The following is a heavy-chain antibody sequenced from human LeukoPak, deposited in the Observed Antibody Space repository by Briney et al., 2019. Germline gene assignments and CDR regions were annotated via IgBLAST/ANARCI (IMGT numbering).Heavy chain of an antibody. CDR1: GGTFSSYA. CDR3: ASRARTSSVTGYYYYGMDV. D-gene: IGHD6-25*01. V-gene: IGHV1-69*04. Sequence: GASVKVSCKASGGTFSSYAIRWVRQAPGQGLEWMGRIIPIFGIANYSQKFQGRVTITADKSTSTAYMELSSLRSKDTAVYYCASRARTSSVTGYYYYGMDVWGQGTTVPVSS. J-gene: IGHJ6*02. CDR2: IIPIFGIA.